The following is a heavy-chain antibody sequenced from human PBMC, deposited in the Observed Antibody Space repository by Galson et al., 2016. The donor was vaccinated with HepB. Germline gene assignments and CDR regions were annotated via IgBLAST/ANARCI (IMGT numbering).Heavy chain of an antibody. CDR2: INEDGSVK. D-gene: IGHD2-21*02. CDR1: GFTFSSYW. CDR3: ARDNTGYESDWVFYYYGLDV. V-gene: IGHV3-7*03. J-gene: IGHJ6*02. Sequence: SLRLSCAASGFTFSSYWMVWVRQAPGEGLEWVANINEDGSVKNYVDSVKGRFTISRDNVKNSLYLQMNSLRAQDTAVYYCARDNTGYESDWVFYYYGLDVWGQGTTVTASS.